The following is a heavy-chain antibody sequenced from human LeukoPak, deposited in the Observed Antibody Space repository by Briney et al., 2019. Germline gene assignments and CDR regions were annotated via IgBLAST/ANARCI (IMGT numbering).Heavy chain of an antibody. CDR2: IYYSGST. CDR1: GDSVSSGSHY. J-gene: IGHJ4*02. V-gene: IGHV4-61*01. Sequence: PSETLSLTCSVSGDSVSSGSHYWSWIRQPPGKGLEWIGYIYYSGSTDYNPSLKSRVTISVDTSKNQFSLKLRSVTAADTAVYYCARAIGDDYGFDYWGQGTLVTVSS. D-gene: IGHD4-17*01. CDR3: ARAIGDDYGFDY.